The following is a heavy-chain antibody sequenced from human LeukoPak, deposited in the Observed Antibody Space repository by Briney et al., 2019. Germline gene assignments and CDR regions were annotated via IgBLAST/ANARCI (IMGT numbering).Heavy chain of an antibody. CDR2: ISSSSSYI. D-gene: IGHD1-14*01. CDR3: ARDKAGTTPYYYYSMDV. J-gene: IGHJ6*03. V-gene: IGHV3-21*01. CDR1: GFTFSSYS. Sequence: GGSLRLSCAASGFTFSSYSMNWVRQAPGKGLEWVSSISSSSSYICYADSVKGRFTISRDNAKNSLYLQMNSLRAEDTAVYYCARDKAGTTPYYYYSMDVWGKGTTVTVSS.